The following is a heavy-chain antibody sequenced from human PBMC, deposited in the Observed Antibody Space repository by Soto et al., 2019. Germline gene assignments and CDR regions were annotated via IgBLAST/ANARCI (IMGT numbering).Heavy chain of an antibody. V-gene: IGHV1-69*02. CDR3: ARAQTVGDCSSTSCYQNWFDP. CDR2: IIPILGIA. CDR1: GGTFSSYT. D-gene: IGHD2-2*01. Sequence: SVKVSCKASGGTFSSYTISWVRQAPGQGLEWMGRIIPILGIANYAQKFQGRVTITADKSTSTAYMELSSLRSEDTAVYYCARAQTVGDCSSTSCYQNWFDPWGQGTLVTV. J-gene: IGHJ5*02.